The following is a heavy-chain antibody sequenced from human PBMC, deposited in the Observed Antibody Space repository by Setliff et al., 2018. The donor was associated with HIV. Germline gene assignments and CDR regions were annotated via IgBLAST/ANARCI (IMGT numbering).Heavy chain of an antibody. D-gene: IGHD3-10*01. CDR2: IYYSGST. CDR1: GGSIRSGNYY. J-gene: IGHJ4*02. CDR3: AALGSHYYGSGTYFPGY. V-gene: IGHV4-39*07. Sequence: SETLSLTCTVSGGSIRSGNYYWSWIRQPPGKGLEWIGTIYYSGSTYYNPSLKSRVTISLDTSKNQFSLKVNSVTAADTAVYYCAALGSHYYGSGTYFPGYWGQGTLVTVSS.